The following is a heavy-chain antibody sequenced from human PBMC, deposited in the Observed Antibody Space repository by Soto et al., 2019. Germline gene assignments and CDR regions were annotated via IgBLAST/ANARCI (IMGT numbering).Heavy chain of an antibody. V-gene: IGHV4-59*08. Sequence: SETLSLTCTVSGGSISSYYWSWIRQPPGKGLEWIGYIYYSGSTNYNPSLKSRDTISVDTSKNQFSLKLSPVTAADTAVYYCARHDTNDASVDYWGQGTLVTVSS. J-gene: IGHJ4*02. D-gene: IGHD1-1*01. CDR2: IYYSGST. CDR3: ARHDTNDASVDY. CDR1: GGSISSYY.